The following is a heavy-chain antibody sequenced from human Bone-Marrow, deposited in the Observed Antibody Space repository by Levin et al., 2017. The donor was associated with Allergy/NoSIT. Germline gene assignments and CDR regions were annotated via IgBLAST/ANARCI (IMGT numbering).Heavy chain of an antibody. CDR1: GFTFSTYA. D-gene: IGHD2-15*01. CDR2: IAASGASA. V-gene: IGHV3-23*01. CDR3: AKSRGSCSGGDCYPHWFDP. Sequence: GGSLRLSCAASGFTFSTYAMNWVRQAPGKGLEWVSTIAASGASAYYTDSVKGRFTISRDNSKNTLYLEMNSLRAEDTALYYCAKSRGSCSGGDCYPHWFDPWGQGTLVIVSS. J-gene: IGHJ5*02.